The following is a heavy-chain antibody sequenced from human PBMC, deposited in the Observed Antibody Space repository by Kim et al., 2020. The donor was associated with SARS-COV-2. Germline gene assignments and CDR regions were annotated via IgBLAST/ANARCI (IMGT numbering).Heavy chain of an antibody. CDR3: ARFPPGEGNSWYLNWFDP. D-gene: IGHD6-13*01. CDR1: GFTFSNYG. CDR2: ISSSSRYK. Sequence: GGSLRLSCAASGFTFSNYGMNWVRQVPGKGLEWVSSISSSSRYKFYADSVKGRFTISRDNAKNLLYLQMNSLRAEDTAVYYCARFPPGEGNSWYLNWFDPWGQGTLVTVSS. V-gene: IGHV3-21*06. J-gene: IGHJ5*02.